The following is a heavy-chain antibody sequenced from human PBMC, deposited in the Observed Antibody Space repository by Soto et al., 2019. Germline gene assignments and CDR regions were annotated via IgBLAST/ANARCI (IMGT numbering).Heavy chain of an antibody. CDR3: ARAWKIEKFGVISMSKGLDV. D-gene: IGHD3-3*01. CDR2: NSNRDRST. CDR1: GFIFSDYY. Sequence: GSLRLSCAASGFIFSDYYMTWIRQAPGKGLEWTSCNSNRDRSTYYADSVKDRFVVSKDNAKNLVYLQMNSLRAEDTAVYFCARAWKIEKFGVISMSKGLDVWGQGTTVTVSS. V-gene: IGHV3-11*01. J-gene: IGHJ6*02.